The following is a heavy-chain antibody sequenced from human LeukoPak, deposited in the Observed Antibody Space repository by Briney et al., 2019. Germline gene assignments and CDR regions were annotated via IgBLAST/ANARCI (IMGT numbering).Heavy chain of an antibody. J-gene: IGHJ6*02. CDR3: ARDKLEPGYSMDV. V-gene: IGHV3-33*01. D-gene: IGHD1-1*01. CDR2: IWYDGSNK. CDR1: GFSFGAHG. Sequence: PGRSLRLSCATSGFSFGAHGMHWVRRAPGKGLEWVAVIWYDGSNKYYADSVKGRFATSRDNSKSTLFLQMNSLRAEDTAIYYCARDKLEPGYSMDVWGQGTTVTVSS.